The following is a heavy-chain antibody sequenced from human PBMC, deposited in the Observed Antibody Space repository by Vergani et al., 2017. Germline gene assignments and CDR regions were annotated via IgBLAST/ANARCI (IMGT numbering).Heavy chain of an antibody. CDR3: AKVASVVVVVVCMDV. D-gene: IGHD2-15*01. CDR2: ISSSSSYI. V-gene: IGHV3-21*04. CDR1: GFTFSSYS. J-gene: IGHJ6*02. Sequence: EVQLLESGGGLVQPGGSLRLSCAASGFTFSSYSMNWVRQAPGKGLEWVSSISSSSSYIYYADSVKGRFTISRDNAKNSLYLQMNSLRAEDTAVYYCAKVASVVVVVVCMDVWGQGTTVTVSS.